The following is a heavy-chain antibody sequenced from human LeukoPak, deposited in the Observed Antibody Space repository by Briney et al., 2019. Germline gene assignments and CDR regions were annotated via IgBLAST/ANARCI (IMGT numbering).Heavy chain of an antibody. CDR3: VVDAFGWFDP. CDR2: MNPNSGNT. CDR1: GYTFTSYD. D-gene: IGHD3-3*01. Sequence: ASVKVSCKASGYTFTSYDINWLRQATGQGLEWMGWMNPNSGNTGYAQKFQGRVTITRNTSISTAYMELSSLRSEDTAVYYCVVDAFGWFDPWGQGTLVTVSS. V-gene: IGHV1-8*03. J-gene: IGHJ5*02.